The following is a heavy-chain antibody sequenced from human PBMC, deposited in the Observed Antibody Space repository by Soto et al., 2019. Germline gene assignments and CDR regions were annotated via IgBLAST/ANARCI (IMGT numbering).Heavy chain of an antibody. J-gene: IGHJ4*02. CDR1: GLTFAKVW. D-gene: IGHD1-7*01. CDR3: TTSVTGTPRAIDY. Sequence: GSLGLSCEVSGLTFAKVWMSWIRQAPGKGLEWVGRIKSQIDGGRIDYAAPVKDRFTISRDDSKNTLYLQMNSLKTEDTAVYYCTTSVTGTPRAIDYWGQGNLVTVSS. V-gene: IGHV3-15*01. CDR2: IKSQIDGGRI.